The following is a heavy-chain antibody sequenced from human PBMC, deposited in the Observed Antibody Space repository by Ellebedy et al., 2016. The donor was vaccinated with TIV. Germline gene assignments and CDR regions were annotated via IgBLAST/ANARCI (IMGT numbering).Heavy chain of an antibody. V-gene: IGHV3-30*03. CDR2: ISYDGSNK. Sequence: GESLKISCAASGFTFSSYGMHWVRQAPGKGLEWVAVISYDGSNKYYADSVKGRFTISRDNAKNSLYLQMNSLRAEDTAVYYCAEMGVRVPDAFDIWGQGTMVTVSS. D-gene: IGHD5-24*01. J-gene: IGHJ3*02. CDR3: AEMGVRVPDAFDI. CDR1: GFTFSSYG.